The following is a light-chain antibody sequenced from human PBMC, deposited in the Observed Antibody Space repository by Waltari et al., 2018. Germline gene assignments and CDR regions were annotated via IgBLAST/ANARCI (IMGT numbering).Light chain of an antibody. Sequence: DIQMTQSPSTLSASVGDRVTITCRASQSISSWLAWYQQKPGKAPKLLIYKASSLESGVPSRFSGSGSGTELTLTISSLQPDDFATYYCQQYNSYSALTFGGGTKVEIK. V-gene: IGKV1-5*03. CDR3: QQYNSYSALT. CDR2: KAS. J-gene: IGKJ4*01. CDR1: QSISSW.